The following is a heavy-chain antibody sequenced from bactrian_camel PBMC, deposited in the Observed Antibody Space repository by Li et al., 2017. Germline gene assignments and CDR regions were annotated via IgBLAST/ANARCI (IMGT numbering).Heavy chain of an antibody. Sequence: HVQLVESGGGLAQPGGSLRLSCTVSGLTFDDYAMAWFRKVPGKEREGVAGIRSDGVTSYADSVKGRFTISQDNAKNTLYLQMNSLKPEDTAMYYCATYAQRNGYDFEYWGQGTQVTVS. J-gene: IGHJ4*01. CDR1: GLTFDDYA. CDR2: IRSDGVT. CDR3: ATYAQRNGYDFEY. V-gene: IGHV3S61*01. D-gene: IGHD1*01.